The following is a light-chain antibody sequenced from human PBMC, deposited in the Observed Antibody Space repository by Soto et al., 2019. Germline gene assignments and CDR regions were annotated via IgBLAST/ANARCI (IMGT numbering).Light chain of an antibody. V-gene: IGKV1-39*01. CDR3: QQSYSAPPYT. J-gene: IGKJ2*01. CDR1: QTISSY. Sequence: DIQMTQSPSSLSASVGDRVTITCRASQTISSYLNWYQQIPGKAPKLLIYAASSLLSGVPSRFSGSGSGTDFTLTISSLQPEDFATYYCQQSYSAPPYTFSQGTKVDIK. CDR2: AAS.